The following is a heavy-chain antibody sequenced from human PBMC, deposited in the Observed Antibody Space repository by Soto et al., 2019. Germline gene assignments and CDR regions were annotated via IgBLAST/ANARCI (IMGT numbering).Heavy chain of an antibody. J-gene: IGHJ3*02. Sequence: GGSLRLSCAASGFTFSDYYINWIRQAPGKGLEWVSYISSSSTYTNYADSVKGRFTISRDNAKNSLFLQMNSLRAEDTAVYYCARVRGLLRSHDAFDIWGQGTTVTVSS. CDR2: ISSSSTYT. CDR1: GFTFSDYY. CDR3: ARVRGLLRSHDAFDI. D-gene: IGHD4-17*01. V-gene: IGHV3-11*06.